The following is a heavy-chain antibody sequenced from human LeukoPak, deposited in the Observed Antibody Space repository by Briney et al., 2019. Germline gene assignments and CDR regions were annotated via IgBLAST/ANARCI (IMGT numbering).Heavy chain of an antibody. CDR3: KRYHNDLFDY. Sequence: PGGSLRLPCAGSGFTFGGYGMHGFRQSPGKGLEGVAVISYDGSRAFYADSVKGRFTISRDNSKNRMSVQMDELRAEDTAVSYCKRYHNDLFDYWGQGTLVTVSS. CDR1: GFTFGGYG. D-gene: IGHD5-24*01. J-gene: IGHJ4*02. V-gene: IGHV3-33*01. CDR2: ISYDGSRA.